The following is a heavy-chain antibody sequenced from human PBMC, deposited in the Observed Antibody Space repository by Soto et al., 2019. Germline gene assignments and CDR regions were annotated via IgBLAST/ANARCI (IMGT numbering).Heavy chain of an antibody. D-gene: IGHD2-21*02. CDR1: GGSISSGGYY. V-gene: IGHV4-31*03. J-gene: IGHJ3*02. CDR2: IDYSGST. CDR3: GREVGGHIVVVTAPNTPGDAFYI. Sequence: QVQLQESGPGLVKPSQTLSLTCTVSGGSISSGGYYWSWIRQHPGKGLEWIGYIDYSGSTYYNPSLQSRVTISVDTSKNQFSLKLSSVPAADTAVYYCGREVGGHIVVVTAPNTPGDAFYIWGQGTMVTVSS.